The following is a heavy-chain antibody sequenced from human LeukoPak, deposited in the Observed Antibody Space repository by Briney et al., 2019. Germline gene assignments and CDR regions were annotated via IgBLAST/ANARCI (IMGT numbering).Heavy chain of an antibody. V-gene: IGHV1-46*03. CDR3: GRATQTLYYFLY. Sequence: ASVKVSCKASGYTFTSYYIHWVRQAPGHGLEWMGIINPSGGSTSYAQKFQGRVTMTTDTSTSTVYMELSSLRSEDTAVYYCGRATQTLYYFLYWSQGTLVTVSS. J-gene: IGHJ4*02. D-gene: IGHD2/OR15-2a*01. CDR2: INPSGGST. CDR1: GYTFTSYY.